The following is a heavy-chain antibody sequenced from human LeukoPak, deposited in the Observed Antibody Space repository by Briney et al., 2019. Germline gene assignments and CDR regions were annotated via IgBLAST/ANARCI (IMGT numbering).Heavy chain of an antibody. CDR1: GGTFSSYA. Sequence: SVKVSCKASGGTFSSYAISWVRQAPGQGLEWMGGIIPIFGTANYAQKFQGRVTITADESTSIAYMELSSLRSEDTAVYYCARPYYDILTRRDYYYYMDVWGKGTTVTVSS. CDR3: ARPYYDILTRRDYYYYMDV. V-gene: IGHV1-69*13. D-gene: IGHD3-9*01. J-gene: IGHJ6*03. CDR2: IIPIFGTA.